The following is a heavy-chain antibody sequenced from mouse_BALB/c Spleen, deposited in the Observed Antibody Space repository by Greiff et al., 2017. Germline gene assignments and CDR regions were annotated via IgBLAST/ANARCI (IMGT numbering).Heavy chain of an antibody. CDR1: GSSLTSYG. V-gene: IGHV2-9*02. Sequence: VQLQESGPGLVAPSQSLSITCTVSGSSLTSYGVHWVRQPPGKGLEWLGVIWAGGSTNYNSALMSRLSISKDNSKSQVFLKLNSLQTDDTATYYCAKLDYGNWWFAYWGQGTLVTVSA. D-gene: IGHD2-1*01. J-gene: IGHJ3*01. CDR3: AKLDYGNWWFAY. CDR2: IWAGGST.